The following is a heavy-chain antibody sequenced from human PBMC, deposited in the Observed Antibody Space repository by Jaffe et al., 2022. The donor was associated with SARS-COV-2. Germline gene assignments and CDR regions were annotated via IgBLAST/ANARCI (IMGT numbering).Heavy chain of an antibody. D-gene: IGHD3-10*01. CDR2: INPTGGST. CDR3: AFGSGIFRDAFDI. CDR1: GFTLTDHF. J-gene: IGHJ3*02. Sequence: QVQLVQSGAEVKKPGASVKVSCRASGFTLTDHFIHWVRQAPGQGLQWMGIINPTGGSTNYAQRLQGRLAMTRDTSTSTVYMELSSLRSEDTAVYYCAFGSGIFRDAFDIWGQGTMVTVSS. V-gene: IGHV1-46*04.